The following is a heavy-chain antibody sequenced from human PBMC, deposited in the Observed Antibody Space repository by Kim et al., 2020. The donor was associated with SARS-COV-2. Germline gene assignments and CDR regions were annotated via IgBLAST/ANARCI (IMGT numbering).Heavy chain of an antibody. CDR1: GITFSSYS. CDR3: AREANWGGGEFDY. Sequence: GGSLRLSCAASGITFSSYSMNWVRQAPGKGLEWVSSISSSSSYIYYADSVKGRFTISRDNAKNSLYLQMNSLRAEDTAVYYCAREANWGGGEFDYWGQGTLVTVSS. J-gene: IGHJ4*02. V-gene: IGHV3-21*01. CDR2: ISSSSSYI. D-gene: IGHD7-27*01.